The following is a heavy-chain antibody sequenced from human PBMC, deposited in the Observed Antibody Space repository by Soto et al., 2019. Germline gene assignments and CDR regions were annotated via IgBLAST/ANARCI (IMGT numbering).Heavy chain of an antibody. V-gene: IGHV1-18*01. CDR1: GYTFISYG. CDR2: ISGYNGNT. J-gene: IGHJ4*02. Sequence: QVQLVQSGAEVKKPGASVKVSCKASGYTFISYGISWVRQAPGQGLEWMGRISGYNGNTKYAQKLQGTVTMITYTSTTTPYMERRSLRSDDTGVYYSARDRGAQIVDYWGQGTMVTCSS. CDR3: ARDRGAQIVDY. D-gene: IGHD3-10*01.